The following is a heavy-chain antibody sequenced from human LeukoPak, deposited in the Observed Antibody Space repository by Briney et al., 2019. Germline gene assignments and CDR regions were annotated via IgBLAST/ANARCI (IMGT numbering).Heavy chain of an antibody. CDR1: GYTFTDYY. CDR2: VDPEDGET. Sequence: ASVKVSCKVSGYTFTDYYMHWVQQAPGKGLEWMGLVDPEDGETIYAEKFRGRVTITADTSTDTAYMELSSLRSEDTAVYYCATDLPAAAGTDYWGQGTLVTVSS. J-gene: IGHJ4*02. V-gene: IGHV1-69-2*01. CDR3: ATDLPAAAGTDY. D-gene: IGHD6-13*01.